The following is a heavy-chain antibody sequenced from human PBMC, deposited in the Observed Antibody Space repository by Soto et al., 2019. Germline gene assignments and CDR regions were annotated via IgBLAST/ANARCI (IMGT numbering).Heavy chain of an antibody. D-gene: IGHD6-13*01. CDR1: GGSISSGDYY. J-gene: IGHJ5*02. CDR3: ARESSGSSSWYEYWFDP. V-gene: IGHV4-30-4*01. CDR2: IYYSGST. Sequence: QVQLQESGPGLVKPSQTLSLTCTVSGGSISSGDYYWSWIRQPPGKGLEWIGYIYYSGSTYYNPSRKRRLTISVDTSKNQFSLKLSSVTAADTAVYYCARESSGSSSWYEYWFDPWGQGTLVTVSS.